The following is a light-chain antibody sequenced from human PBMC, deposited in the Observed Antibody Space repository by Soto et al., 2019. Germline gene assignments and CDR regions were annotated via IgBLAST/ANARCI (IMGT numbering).Light chain of an antibody. J-gene: IGKJ4*01. CDR3: QQRGTWPWLT. Sequence: EIVLKQSPGTLSLSPGGRANLSCRGSQSVNNYLAWYQRKPGQAPRLLIYDASNRATGIPPRFSGSGSGTDFTLTISSLEPEDSAVYYCQQRGTWPWLTFGGGTRVEI. CDR1: QSVNNY. V-gene: IGKV3-11*01. CDR2: DAS.